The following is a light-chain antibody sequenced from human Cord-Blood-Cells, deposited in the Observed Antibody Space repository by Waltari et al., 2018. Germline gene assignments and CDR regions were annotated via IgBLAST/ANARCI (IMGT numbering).Light chain of an antibody. CDR3: NSRARSGNHLV. V-gene: IGLV3-19*01. CDR1: SLSILA. Sequence: SELTRDPTGSGAVGHTVKIACQVRSLSILAESGYKQKPGQAPVLSIYGKNNRPSAIPDRVSGSSSGNTASLTITGAQAEDEADYYCNSRARSGNHLVFGNGTKVSVL. J-gene: IGLJ1*01. CDR2: GKN.